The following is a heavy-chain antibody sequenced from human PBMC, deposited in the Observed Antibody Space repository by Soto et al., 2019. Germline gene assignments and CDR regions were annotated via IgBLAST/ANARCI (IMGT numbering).Heavy chain of an antibody. Sequence: PGGSLRLSCAASGFTFSSYGMHRVLQAPGKGLEWVAVIWYDGSNKYYADSVKGRFTISRDNSKNTLYLQMNSLRAEDTAVYYCAREPHCGGDCYQAPFDYWGQGTLVTVSS. CDR3: AREPHCGGDCYQAPFDY. D-gene: IGHD2-21*02. CDR1: GFTFSSYG. CDR2: IWYDGSNK. V-gene: IGHV3-33*01. J-gene: IGHJ4*02.